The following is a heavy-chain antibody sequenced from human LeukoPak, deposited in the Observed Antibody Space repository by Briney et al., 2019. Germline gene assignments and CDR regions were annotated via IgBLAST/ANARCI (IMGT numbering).Heavy chain of an antibody. Sequence: LETLSLTCTVSGGSISSYYWSWIRQPAGKGLEWIGRIYTSGSTNYNPSLKSRVTMSVDTSKNQFSLKLSSVTAADTAVYYCARVQLERLDYYYYYYMDVWGKGTTVTVSS. V-gene: IGHV4-4*07. CDR2: IYTSGST. CDR3: ARVQLERLDYYYYYYMDV. J-gene: IGHJ6*03. CDR1: GGSISSYY. D-gene: IGHD1-1*01.